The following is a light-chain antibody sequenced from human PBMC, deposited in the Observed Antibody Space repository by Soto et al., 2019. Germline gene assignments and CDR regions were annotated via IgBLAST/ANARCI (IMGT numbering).Light chain of an antibody. Sequence: DIQMTQSPSSVSASVGDRVTITCRASQSFSSWLAWYQQKPGTAPKLLIFGAYNLQNGVPARFSGIRSGTDFTLTISSLQPEDFATYYCQQSSSFPSTFGQGTKVELK. CDR2: GAY. CDR3: QQSSSFPST. CDR1: QSFSSW. V-gene: IGKV1-12*02. J-gene: IGKJ1*01.